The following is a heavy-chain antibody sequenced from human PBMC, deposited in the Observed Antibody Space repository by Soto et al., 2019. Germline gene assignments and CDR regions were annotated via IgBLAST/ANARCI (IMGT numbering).Heavy chain of an antibody. D-gene: IGHD2-15*01. CDR3: ARDTCSGGSCYSGRWFDP. Sequence: ASVKVSCKASGYTFTGYYMHWVRQAPGQGLEWMGWINPNSGGTNYAQKFQGWVTMTRDTSISTAYMELRSLRSDDTAVYYCARDTCSGGSCYSGRWFDPWGQGTLVTVSS. CDR2: INPNSGGT. V-gene: IGHV1-2*04. J-gene: IGHJ5*02. CDR1: GYTFTGYY.